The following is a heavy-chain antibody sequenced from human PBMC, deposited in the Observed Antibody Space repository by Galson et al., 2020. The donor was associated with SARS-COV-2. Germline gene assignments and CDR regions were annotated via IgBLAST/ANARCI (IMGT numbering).Heavy chain of an antibody. CDR1: GASVKSNNR. V-gene: IGHV4-4*02. J-gene: IGHJ4*02. Sequence: SETLSLTCTASGASVKSNNRWTGLRQPPGMALEWIGEIFKSGTTNYNPSLGGRVSVSVDESKNQFSLELNSVTAADTAIYYCASNRNWRAFFDHWGQGMLVTVSS. CDR3: ASNRNWRAFFDH. D-gene: IGHD3-3*01. CDR2: IFKSGTT.